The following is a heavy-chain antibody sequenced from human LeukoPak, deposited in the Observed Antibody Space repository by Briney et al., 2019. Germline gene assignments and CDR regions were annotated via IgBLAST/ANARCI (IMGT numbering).Heavy chain of an antibody. J-gene: IGHJ4*02. D-gene: IGHD6-19*01. CDR2: IYYSGST. CDR1: GGSISSSSYY. V-gene: IGHV4-39*01. CDR3: ASGTGYSSGWYFDY. Sequence: SETLSLTCTVSGGSISSSSYYWGWIRQPPGKGLEWIGSIYYSGSTYYNPSLKSRVTISVDTSKNQFSLKLSSVTAADTAVYCCASGTGYSSGWYFDYWGQGTLVTVSS.